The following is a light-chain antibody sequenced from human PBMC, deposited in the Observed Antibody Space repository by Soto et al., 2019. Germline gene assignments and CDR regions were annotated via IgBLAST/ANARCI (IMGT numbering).Light chain of an antibody. CDR1: QSVSSRH. CDR2: DAS. CDR3: QQYGSSPWK. Sequence: EIVLTQSPGTLSLSPVERAKLSCMSSQSVSSRHLAWYQQRPGQAPRLLIYDASNRATGIPDRFSGSGSGTGFTLTISRLEPEDSAVYYCQQYGSSPWKCGQGTKGDI. V-gene: IGKV3-20*01. J-gene: IGKJ1*01.